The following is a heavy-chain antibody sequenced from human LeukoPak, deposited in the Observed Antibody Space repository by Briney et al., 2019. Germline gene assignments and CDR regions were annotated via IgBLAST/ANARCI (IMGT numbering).Heavy chain of an antibody. Sequence: PGGSLRLSCAASGFTFSSYWMHWVRQAPGKGLVWVSRINSDGSSTSYADSVKGRFTISRDNSKSTLYLQMNSLRAEDTAVYYCANMPANWNLDYWGQGTLDTVSS. CDR1: GFTFSSYW. J-gene: IGHJ4*02. V-gene: IGHV3-74*01. CDR2: INSDGSST. D-gene: IGHD1-1*01. CDR3: ANMPANWNLDY.